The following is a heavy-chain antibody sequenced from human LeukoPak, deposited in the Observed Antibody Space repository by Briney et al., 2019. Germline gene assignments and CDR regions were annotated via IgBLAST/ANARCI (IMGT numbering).Heavy chain of an antibody. CDR3: AKERSSGWYGYMQH. V-gene: IGHV3-23*01. Sequence: GGSLRLSCAASGFTFSSYAMSWVRQAPGKGLEWVSAISGSGDNTYNADSVKGRFTISRDNSKNTLYLQMNSLRAEDTAAYYCAKERSSGWYGYMQHWGQGTLVTVSS. CDR2: ISGSGDNT. CDR1: GFTFSSYA. J-gene: IGHJ1*01. D-gene: IGHD6-19*01.